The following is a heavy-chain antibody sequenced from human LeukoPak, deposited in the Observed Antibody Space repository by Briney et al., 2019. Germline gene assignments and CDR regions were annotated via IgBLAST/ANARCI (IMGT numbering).Heavy chain of an antibody. Sequence: GGSLRLSCAASGFTFSSYAMHWVRQAPGKGLEWVAVISYDGSNKYYADSVKGRFTISRDNSKNALYLQMNSLRAEDTAVYYCAKEGYCSSTSCYPGAFDIWGQGTMVTVSS. D-gene: IGHD2-2*01. CDR2: ISYDGSNK. J-gene: IGHJ3*02. V-gene: IGHV3-30-3*02. CDR1: GFTFSSYA. CDR3: AKEGYCSSTSCYPGAFDI.